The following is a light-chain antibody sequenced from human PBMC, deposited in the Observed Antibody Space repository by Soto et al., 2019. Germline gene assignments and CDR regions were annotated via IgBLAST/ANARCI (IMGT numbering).Light chain of an antibody. V-gene: IGKV3-20*01. J-gene: IGKJ5*01. CDR3: QQYGSSIT. CDR1: QSVSSNY. Sequence: IVMTQSPGTLSLSLGERATLSCRASQSVSSNYLAWYQQKPGQAPRVLIYGASSRATGIPDRFSGSGSGTDFTLTINRLEPEDFAVYYCQQYGSSITFGQGTRLEIK. CDR2: GAS.